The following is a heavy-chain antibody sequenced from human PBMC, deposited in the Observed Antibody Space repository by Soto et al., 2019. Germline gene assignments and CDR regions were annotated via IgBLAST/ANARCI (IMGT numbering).Heavy chain of an antibody. V-gene: IGHV3-21*01. CDR2: ISSNSSYI. J-gene: IGHJ4*02. D-gene: IGHD3-22*01. CDR3: AREAYYYDSRGYWAY. CDR1: GFTCSSDS. Sequence: EVQLVESGGGLVKPGGSLRLSCAASGFTCSSDSMNWVRQAPGKGLEWVSSISSNSSYIYYEDSVKGRYTISRDNSKNSLYLKMNGLGVEYTAVYYCAREAYYYDSRGYWAYWGQGSLFTVSS.